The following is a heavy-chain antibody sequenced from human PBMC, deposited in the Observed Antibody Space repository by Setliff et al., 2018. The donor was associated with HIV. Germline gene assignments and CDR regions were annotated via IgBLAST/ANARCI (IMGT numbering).Heavy chain of an antibody. CDR3: ARFSSVYAAIDN. J-gene: IGHJ4*02. CDR2: IIPISGTA. V-gene: IGHV1-69*05. D-gene: IGHD2-2*01. CDR1: GGTFKNFA. Sequence: SVKVSCKASGGTFKNFAINWVRQAPGQGLEWMGGIIPISGTAVYAQNFRGRVTVTTDDSTNTAYMELNSLTSEDTAVYFCARFSSVYAAIDNWGPGTLVTVSS.